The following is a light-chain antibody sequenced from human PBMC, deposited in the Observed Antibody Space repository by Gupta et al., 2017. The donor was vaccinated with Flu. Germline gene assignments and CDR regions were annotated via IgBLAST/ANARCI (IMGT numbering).Light chain of an antibody. CDR1: SLRNYY. CDR2: GKN. Sequence: SSELTQDPAVSVALGQTVTITCQGDSLRNYYASWYQQKPGQAPRLVVYGKNHRPSGIPGRFSGSTSGNTGSLTITGAQAEDEADYYCNSRDSTGDQRWFFGGGTKLTVL. CDR3: NSRDSTGDQRWF. J-gene: IGLJ3*02. V-gene: IGLV3-19*01.